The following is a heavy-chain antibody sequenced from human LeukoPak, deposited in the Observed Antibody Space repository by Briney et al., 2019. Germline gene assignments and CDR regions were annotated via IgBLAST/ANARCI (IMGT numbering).Heavy chain of an antibody. CDR1: GYSISSGYY. CDR3: ACRKLANDY. Sequence: PSETLSLTCTVSGYSISSGYYWGWIRQSPGKGLEWIGYIYYTGSTTYNPSLKSRVTMSADTSKNQFSLNLNSVTAADTAVYYCACRKLANDYWGQGTLVTVSS. D-gene: IGHD1-1*01. J-gene: IGHJ4*02. CDR2: IYYTGST. V-gene: IGHV4-61*01.